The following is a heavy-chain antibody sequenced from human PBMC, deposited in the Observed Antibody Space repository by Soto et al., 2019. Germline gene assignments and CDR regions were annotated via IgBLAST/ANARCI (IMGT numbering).Heavy chain of an antibody. V-gene: IGHV3-23*01. CDR3: AFSFGVPPLYYYYYGMDV. CDR2: ISGSGGST. D-gene: IGHD3-10*01. J-gene: IGHJ6*02. CDR1: GFTFSSYA. Sequence: GGSLRLSCAASGFTFSSYAMSWVRQAPGKGLEWVSAISGSGGSTYYADSVKGRFTISRDNSKNTLYLQMNSLRAEDTAVYYCAFSFGVPPLYYYYYGMDVWGQGTTVTVSS.